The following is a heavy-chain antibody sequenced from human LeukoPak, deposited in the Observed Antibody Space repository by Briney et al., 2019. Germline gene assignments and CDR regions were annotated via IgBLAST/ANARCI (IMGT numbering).Heavy chain of an antibody. V-gene: IGHV3-7*04. CDR2: IKQDGSEK. J-gene: IGHJ4*02. CDR3: ARGGYQLLWY. D-gene: IGHD2-2*01. Sequence: GGSVRLSCAASGFTFSTYWMSWVRQAPGTGLEWVASIKQDGSEKFYVDSLKGRFTISRDNAKNSLYLQMNSLRAEDTAVYYCARGGYQLLWYWGQGTLVTVSS. CDR1: GFTFSTYW.